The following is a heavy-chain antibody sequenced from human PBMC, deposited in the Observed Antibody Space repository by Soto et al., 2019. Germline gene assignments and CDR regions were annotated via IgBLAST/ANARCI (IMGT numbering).Heavy chain of an antibody. V-gene: IGHV4-39*01. J-gene: IGHJ4*02. CDR2: IYYSGST. Sequence: SETLSLTCTVSGGSISSSSYYWGWIRQPPGKGLEWIGSIYYSGSTYYNPSLKSRVTISVDTSKNQFSLKLSSVTAADTAVYYCARHVDIAAAGPFFDYWGQGTLVTVSS. D-gene: IGHD6-13*01. CDR3: ARHVDIAAAGPFFDY. CDR1: GGSISSSSYY.